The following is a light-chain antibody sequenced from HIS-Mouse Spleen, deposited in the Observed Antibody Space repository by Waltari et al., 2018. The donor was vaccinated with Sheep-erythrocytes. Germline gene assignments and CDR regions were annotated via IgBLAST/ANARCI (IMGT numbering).Light chain of an antibody. J-gene: IGLJ1*01. CDR2: DVS. Sequence: QSALTQPRAVSGSPGQSVTISVTGTTSDVGGYNYVSWYQQHPGKAPKLMIYDVSKRPAGVPDRFSGSKSGNTDSLTISGLQAEDEADYYCCSYAGSYNHVFATGTKVTVL. CDR3: CSYAGSYNHV. V-gene: IGLV2-11*01. CDR1: TSDVGGYNY.